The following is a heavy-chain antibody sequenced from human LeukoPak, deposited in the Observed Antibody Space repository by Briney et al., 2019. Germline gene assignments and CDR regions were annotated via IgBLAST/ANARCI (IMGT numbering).Heavy chain of an antibody. CDR1: GSTYSSYG. J-gene: IGHJ4*02. D-gene: IGHD6-19*01. CDR3: SWDGRGIAVAEDY. Sequence: SVKPSCTASGSTYSSYGTSWWRQAPGHRVKGLGWISAYNGNTINKQKLQGRITVTTSTATSPTYIELRNRTSDDTAASYCSWDGRGIAVAEDYWGKGPLVTVSS. CDR2: ISAYNGNT. V-gene: IGHV1-18*01.